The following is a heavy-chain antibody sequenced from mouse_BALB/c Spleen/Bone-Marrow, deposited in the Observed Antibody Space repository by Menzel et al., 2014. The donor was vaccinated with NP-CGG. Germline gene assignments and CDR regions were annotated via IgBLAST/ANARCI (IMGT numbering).Heavy chain of an antibody. CDR3: NARGYRYEGCAMDN. Sequence: DVQLQESGAELVRSGASVKLSCTASGFNIKDYYMYWVKQRPEQGLEWIGWIDPEDGDTEYAPKFQGKATMTADTSSNTAYLQLSSLTSEDTAVYYCNARGYRYEGCAMDNWGQGTSVTVSS. CDR2: IDPEDGDT. D-gene: IGHD2-14*01. V-gene: IGHV14-4*02. CDR1: GFNIKDYY. J-gene: IGHJ4*01.